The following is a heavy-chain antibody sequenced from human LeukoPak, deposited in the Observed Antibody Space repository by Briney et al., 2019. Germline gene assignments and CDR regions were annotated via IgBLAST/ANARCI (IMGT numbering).Heavy chain of an antibody. CDR3: ASPGSAWYRFDY. D-gene: IGHD6-19*01. CDR1: GFTFDDHA. V-gene: IGHV3-43*02. Sequence: GGSLRLSCAASGFTFDDHAIHWVRQAPGKGLEWVSLIGGDGGSTYYADFVKGRFTISRDDSKNSLYLQMNSLRTEDTALYYCASPGSAWYRFDYWGQGTLVTVSS. J-gene: IGHJ4*02. CDR2: IGGDGGST.